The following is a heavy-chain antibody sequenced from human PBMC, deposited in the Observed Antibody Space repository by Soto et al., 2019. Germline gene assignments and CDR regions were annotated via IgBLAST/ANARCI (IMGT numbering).Heavy chain of an antibody. J-gene: IGHJ4*02. Sequence: ASVKVSCKASGYTFTGYAMHWVRQAPGQRLEWMGWINAGNGNTKYSQKFQGRVTITRDTSASTAYMELSSLRSEDTAVYYCARGLIGPVAAPDYWGQGTLVTVSS. D-gene: IGHD1-26*01. V-gene: IGHV1-3*01. CDR2: INAGNGNT. CDR1: GYTFTGYA. CDR3: ARGLIGPVAAPDY.